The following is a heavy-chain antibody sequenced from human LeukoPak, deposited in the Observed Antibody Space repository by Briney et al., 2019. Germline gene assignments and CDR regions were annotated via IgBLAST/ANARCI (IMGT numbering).Heavy chain of an antibody. CDR3: ARDREWLIDY. CDR2: MHTSGST. Sequence: PSETLSLTCTVSGVSISNYYWNWIRQPAGKGQEWIGRMHTSGSTNYNPSLKSRVTMSVDTSKNQFSLKLSSVTAADTAVYYCARDREWLIDYWGQGTLVTVSS. J-gene: IGHJ4*02. D-gene: IGHD3-3*01. CDR1: GVSISNYY. V-gene: IGHV4-4*07.